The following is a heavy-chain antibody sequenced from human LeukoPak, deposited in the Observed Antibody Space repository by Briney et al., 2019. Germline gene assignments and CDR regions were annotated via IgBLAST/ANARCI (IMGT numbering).Heavy chain of an antibody. D-gene: IGHD3-22*01. J-gene: IGHJ6*03. Sequence: PGGSLRLSCAASGFTFSSYWMHWVRQAPGKGLVWVSRINSDGSSTSYADSVKGRFTISRDNAKNTLYLQMNSLRAEDTAVYYCARDLYDSSGYDTPGSPSYYYYMDVWGKGTTVTVSS. CDR1: GFTFSSYW. CDR3: ARDLYDSSGYDTPGSPSYYYYMDV. V-gene: IGHV3-74*01. CDR2: INSDGSST.